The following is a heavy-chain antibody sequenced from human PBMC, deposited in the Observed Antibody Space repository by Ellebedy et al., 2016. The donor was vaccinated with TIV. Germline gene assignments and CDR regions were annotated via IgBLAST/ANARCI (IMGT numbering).Heavy chain of an antibody. V-gene: IGHV4-34*01. J-gene: IGHJ3*02. D-gene: IGHD2-2*01. CDR2: IYYSGST. CDR3: AREHGSMPDAFDI. Sequence: SETLSLXCTVYGGSFSGSHWSWIRQPPGKGLEWIGSIYYSGSTYYNPYLKSRVTISVDTSKNQFSLKLSSVTAADTAVYYCAREHGSMPDAFDIWGQGTMVTVSS. CDR1: GGSFSGSH.